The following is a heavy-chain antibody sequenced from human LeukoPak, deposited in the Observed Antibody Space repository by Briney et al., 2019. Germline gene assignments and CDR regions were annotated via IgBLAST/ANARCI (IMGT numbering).Heavy chain of an antibody. V-gene: IGHV3-23*01. Sequence: GGSLRLSCAASGFTFTIYAMSWVRQAPGKGLGWVSTISGSGGSTHYADSVKGRFTISRDNSKNTLYLQMNSLRAEDTAVYYCARRAGGYSHPYDYWGQGILVTVSS. J-gene: IGHJ4*02. CDR1: GFTFTIYA. D-gene: IGHD4-23*01. CDR3: ARRAGGYSHPYDY. CDR2: ISGSGGST.